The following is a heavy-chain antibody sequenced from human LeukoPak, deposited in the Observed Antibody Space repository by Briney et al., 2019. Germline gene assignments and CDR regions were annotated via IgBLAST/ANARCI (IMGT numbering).Heavy chain of an antibody. CDR2: INSDGCST. V-gene: IGHV3-74*01. CDR1: GFTFSSYW. CDR3: ARVAHSLEDALLWFGELLEWFDP. D-gene: IGHD3-10*01. Sequence: GGSLRLSCASSGFTFSSYWMHWVRQAPGKGLVWVSRINSDGCSTSDADSLNGQFTISRDHAKNTLYLQMNSLRAEDTAVYYCARVAHSLEDALLWFGELLEWFDPWGQGTLVTVSS. J-gene: IGHJ5*02.